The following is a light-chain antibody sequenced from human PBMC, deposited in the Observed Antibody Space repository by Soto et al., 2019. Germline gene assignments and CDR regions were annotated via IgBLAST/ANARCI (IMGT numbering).Light chain of an antibody. CDR2: HVS. J-gene: IGLJ1*01. CDR3: YSYTTSSTYV. CDR1: SSDVGGYNY. V-gene: IGLV2-14*01. Sequence: QSVLTQPASVSGSPGQSITISCTGTSSDVGGYNYVSWYQQHPAKVPKLMIYHVSNRPSGVSDRFSSSKSGNTASLTISGLQAEDEGDYYCYSYTTSSTYVFGTGTKVTVL.